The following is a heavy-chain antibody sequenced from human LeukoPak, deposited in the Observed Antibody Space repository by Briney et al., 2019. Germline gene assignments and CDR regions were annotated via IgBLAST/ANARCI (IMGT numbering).Heavy chain of an antibody. CDR3: ARVGSWFYFDY. Sequence: GGSLRLSCAASGFTFSSYSMNWVRQAPGKGLEWVSYISSSGSTIYYADSVKGRFTISRDNAKNSLYLQMNSLRAEDTAVYYCARVGSWFYFDYWGQGTLVTVSS. CDR1: GFTFSSYS. J-gene: IGHJ4*02. CDR2: ISSSGSTI. V-gene: IGHV3-48*04. D-gene: IGHD6-13*01.